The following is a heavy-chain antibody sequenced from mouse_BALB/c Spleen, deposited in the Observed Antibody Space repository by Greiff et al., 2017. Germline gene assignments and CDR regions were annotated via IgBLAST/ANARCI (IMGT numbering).Heavy chain of an antibody. Sequence: EVNVVESGGGLVQPGGSLKLSCAASGFTFSSYTMSWVRQTPEKRLEWVAYISNGGGSTYYPDTVKGRFTISRDNAKNTLYLQMSSLKSEDTAMYYCARQGTGYAMDYWGQGTSVTVSS. CDR1: GFTFSSYT. J-gene: IGHJ4*01. D-gene: IGHD4-1*01. CDR3: ARQGTGYAMDY. CDR2: ISNGGGST. V-gene: IGHV5-12-2*01.